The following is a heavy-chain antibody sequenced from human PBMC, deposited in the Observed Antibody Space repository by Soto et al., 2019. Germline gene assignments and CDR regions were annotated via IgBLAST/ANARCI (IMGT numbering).Heavy chain of an antibody. V-gene: IGHV1-18*01. CDR3: ARVITETTFYDYYGMDV. CDR1: GYTFTSYG. D-gene: IGHD1-7*01. Sequence: QVQLVQSGAEVKKPGASVKVSCKASGYTFTSYGINWVRQAPGQGLEWMGWISAYNGNTNYAQKLQGRVTMTTDTSTSTAYMELRSLRSDDTAVYYCARVITETTFYDYYGMDVWGQGTTVTVSS. CDR2: ISAYNGNT. J-gene: IGHJ6*02.